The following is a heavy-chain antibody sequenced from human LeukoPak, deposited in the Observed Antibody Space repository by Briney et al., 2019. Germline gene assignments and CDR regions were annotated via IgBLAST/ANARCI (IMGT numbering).Heavy chain of an antibody. CDR1: GDSVSSHTAA. CDR3: ARDRGGFDS. J-gene: IGHJ5*01. V-gene: IGHV6-1*01. CDR2: TYYRSTWST. D-gene: IGHD3-10*01. Sequence: SQTLSLTCNISGDSVSSHTAAWNWIRQSPSRGLEWLGRTYYRSTWSTDYAVSVQSRITINPDTSRNHFSLQLSSVTPEDTAVYYCARDRGGFDSWGQRTLVTVSS.